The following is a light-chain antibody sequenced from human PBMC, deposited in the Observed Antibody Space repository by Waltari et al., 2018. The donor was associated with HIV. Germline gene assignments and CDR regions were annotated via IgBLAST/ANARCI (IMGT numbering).Light chain of an antibody. V-gene: IGKV1-39*01. CDR1: QTISNY. J-gene: IGKJ1*01. CDR2: VAS. Sequence: DIQMTQSPSSLSASVGDRVTITYRASQTISNYLNWYQQKPGKAPKVLIYVASSLQSGVPSRFSGSGSGTDFTLTISSLQPEDFATYYCQQSYSNPRTFGQGTRVEIK. CDR3: QQSYSNPRT.